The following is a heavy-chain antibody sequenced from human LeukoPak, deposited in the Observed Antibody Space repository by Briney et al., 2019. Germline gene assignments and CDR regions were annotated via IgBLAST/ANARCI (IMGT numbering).Heavy chain of an antibody. J-gene: IGHJ5*02. D-gene: IGHD6-13*01. V-gene: IGHV3-23*01. CDR2: ISGSGGIT. CDR3: AKGGSSSWYNWFDP. CDR1: GFTFSIYA. Sequence: GGSLRLSCAASGFTFSIYAMSWVRQAPGKGREWISGISGSGGITYYADSVKGRFNISRDSSKDTVYLQMNSLRVEDTAVYYCAKGGSSSWYNWFDPWGQGTLVTVSS.